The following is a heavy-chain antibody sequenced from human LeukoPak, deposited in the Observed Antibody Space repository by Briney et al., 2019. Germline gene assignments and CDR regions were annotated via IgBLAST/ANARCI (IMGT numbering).Heavy chain of an antibody. CDR2: IGTAGDT. D-gene: IGHD2-8*02. Sequence: GGSLRLSCAASGFTFSSYDMHWVRHATGKGLEWVSAIGTAGDTYYPGSVKGRLTISRDNSKNTLSLQMNSLRAEDTAIYYCARDLSEKYCIDYWGQGTLVTVSS. J-gene: IGHJ4*02. CDR1: GFTFSSYD. CDR3: ARDLSEKYCIDY. V-gene: IGHV3-13*01.